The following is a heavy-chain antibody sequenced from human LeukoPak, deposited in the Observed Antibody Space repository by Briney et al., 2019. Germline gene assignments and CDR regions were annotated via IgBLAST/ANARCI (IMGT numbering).Heavy chain of an antibody. CDR1: GFTFSNHA. V-gene: IGHV3-33*01. CDR2: IWDDGSKK. J-gene: IGHJ4*02. Sequence: AGTSLTLSCAASGFTFSNHAMHWVRQAPGKGLEWVAVIWDDGSKKYFADSVRGRFTISRDNAKKMLFLQMDSLRAEDTAVYYCARDIAIRRFDYWGQGTLVTVSS. CDR3: ARDIAIRRFDY. D-gene: IGHD6-6*01.